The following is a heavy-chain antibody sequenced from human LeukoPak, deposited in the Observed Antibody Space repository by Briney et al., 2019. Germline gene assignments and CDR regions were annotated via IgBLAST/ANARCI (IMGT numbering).Heavy chain of an antibody. CDR2: ISSSRSYI. Sequence: GGSLRLSCAASGFTFSLYTMSWVRQAPGKGLEWVSAISSSRSYIYYADSVKCRFTISRDNAKTSLYLEMDTLRAEDTAVYYCARGTYSSDSRGYYYGYWGQGTLVTVSS. J-gene: IGHJ4*02. D-gene: IGHD3-22*01. CDR1: GFTFSLYT. CDR3: ARGTYSSDSRGYYYGY. V-gene: IGHV3-21*01.